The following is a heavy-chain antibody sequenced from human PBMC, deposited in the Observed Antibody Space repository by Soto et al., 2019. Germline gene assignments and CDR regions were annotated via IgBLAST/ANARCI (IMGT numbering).Heavy chain of an antibody. CDR3: ARGWVLLWFGVAAAGNFDS. V-gene: IGHV4-34*01. D-gene: IGHD3-10*01. CDR2: INHSGST. CDR1: GGSFSGYY. Sequence: PSETLSLTCAVYGGSFSGYYWSWIRQPPGKGLEWIGEINHSGSTNYNPSLKSRVTISVDTSKNQFSLKLSSVTAADTAVYYCARGWVLLWFGVAAAGNFDSWGPGTLVTVSS. J-gene: IGHJ4*02.